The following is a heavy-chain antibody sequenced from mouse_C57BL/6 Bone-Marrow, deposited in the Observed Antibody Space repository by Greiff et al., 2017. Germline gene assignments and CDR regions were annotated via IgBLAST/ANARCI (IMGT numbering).Heavy chain of an antibody. CDR3: ARDGYYVFAY. J-gene: IGHJ3*01. CDR2: ISYDGSN. CDR1: GYSITSGYY. D-gene: IGHD2-3*01. V-gene: IGHV3-6*01. Sequence: EVHLVESGPGLVKPSQSLSLTCSVTGYSITSGYYWNWIRQFPGNKLEWMGYISYDGSNNYNPSLKNRTSITRDTSKNQFFLKLNSVTTEDTATYYCARDGYYVFAYWGQGTLVTVSA.